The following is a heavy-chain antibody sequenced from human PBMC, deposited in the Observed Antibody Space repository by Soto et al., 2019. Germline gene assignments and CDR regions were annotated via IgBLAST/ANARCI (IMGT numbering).Heavy chain of an antibody. D-gene: IGHD3-9*01. CDR2: MNPNSGNT. V-gene: IGHV1-8*01. J-gene: IGHJ4*02. Sequence: QVQLVQSGAEVKKPGASVKVSCKASGYTFTSYDINWVRQATGQGLEWMGWMNPNSGNTGYAQKFQGRVTSNRNTSISTAYMELSSLRSEYTAVYYCESGGHFDPAFHYWGQGTLFTVSS. CDR1: GYTFTSYD. CDR3: ESGGHFDPAFHY.